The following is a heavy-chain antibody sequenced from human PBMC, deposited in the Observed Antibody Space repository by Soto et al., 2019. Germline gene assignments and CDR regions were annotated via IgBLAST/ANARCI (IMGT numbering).Heavy chain of an antibody. J-gene: IGHJ4*02. V-gene: IGHV1-46*03. CDR1: GYTFTSYY. D-gene: IGHD2-15*01. CDR2: INPSGGST. Sequence: GASVKVSCKASGYTFTSYYMHWVRQAPGQGLEWMGIINPSGGSTSYAQKFQGRVTMTRDTSTSTVYMELSSLRSEDTAVYYCARPYCSGGSCYWGYFDYWGQGTLVTVSS. CDR3: ARPYCSGGSCYWGYFDY.